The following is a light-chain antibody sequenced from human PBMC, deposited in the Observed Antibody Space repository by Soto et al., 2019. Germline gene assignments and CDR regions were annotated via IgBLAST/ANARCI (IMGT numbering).Light chain of an antibody. CDR1: QSVSSY. V-gene: IGKV3-11*01. Sequence: KNSPGTXSLKKKERATLSCRASQSVSSYSASYQQKPPNPTXLXXXDVSNRDTGIQARISSSGSGKEFTLPTSFLQHEDFGVYYCQQLRELLLFTFCPVTIVDI. J-gene: IGKJ3*01. CDR3: QQLRELLLFT. CDR2: DVS.